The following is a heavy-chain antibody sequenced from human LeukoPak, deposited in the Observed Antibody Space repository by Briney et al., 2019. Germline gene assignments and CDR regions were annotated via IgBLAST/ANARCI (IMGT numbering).Heavy chain of an antibody. J-gene: IGHJ3*02. V-gene: IGHV4-4*07. CDR3: AREGTYDVWKMGAFDI. Sequence: SETLSLTCTVSGGSISSYYWSWIRQPAGKGLEWIGRIYNSGSTNYNPSLKSRVTMSVDTSKNQFSLKLSSVTAAGTAVYYCAREGTYDVWKMGAFDIWGQGTMVTVSS. CDR2: IYNSGST. D-gene: IGHD3-3*01. CDR1: GGSISSYY.